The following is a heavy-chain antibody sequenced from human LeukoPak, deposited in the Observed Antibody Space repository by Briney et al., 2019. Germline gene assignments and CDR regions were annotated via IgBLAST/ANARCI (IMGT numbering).Heavy chain of an antibody. D-gene: IGHD3-22*01. CDR2: ISSTSTYL. J-gene: IGHJ3*01. CDR1: GFTLSSYS. V-gene: IGHV3-21*01. CDR3: AKVRLDCYVPSGYCYHSDACDV. Sequence: GGSLRLSRAASGFTLSSYSMNSVRQAPGEGLGWVSSISSTSTYLYSTPSVKGRFTFPKDNAKNALYLKMNILRAEDTAVYYCAKVRLDCYVPSGYCYHSDACDVWGQGAMVTVSA.